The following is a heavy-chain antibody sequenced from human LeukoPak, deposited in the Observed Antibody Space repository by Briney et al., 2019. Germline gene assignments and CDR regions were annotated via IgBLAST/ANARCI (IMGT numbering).Heavy chain of an antibody. J-gene: IGHJ3*02. CDR3: ARGVRFLEWLPIVAFDI. Sequence: QTGGSLRLSCAASGFTFSSYAMHWVRQAPAKGLEWVAVISYDGSNKYYADSVKGRFSISRDNSKNTLYLQINSLRAEDTALYYCARGVRFLEWLPIVAFDIWGQGTMVTVSS. V-gene: IGHV3-30*04. CDR2: ISYDGSNK. D-gene: IGHD3-3*01. CDR1: GFTFSSYA.